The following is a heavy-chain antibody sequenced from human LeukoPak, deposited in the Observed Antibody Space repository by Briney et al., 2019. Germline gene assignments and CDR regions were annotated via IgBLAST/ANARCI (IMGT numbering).Heavy chain of an antibody. CDR2: IYTSGST. CDR1: GGSITNSY. J-gene: IGHJ6*02. CDR3: ASAEFPHYYYYGMDV. Sequence: SETLSLTCTVSGGSITNSYWSWLRQPAGKGLEWIGRIYTSGSTNYNPSLKSRVTMSVDTSKNQFSLKLSSVTAADTAVYYCASAEFPHYYYYGMDVWGQGTTVTVSS. D-gene: IGHD3-10*01. V-gene: IGHV4-4*07.